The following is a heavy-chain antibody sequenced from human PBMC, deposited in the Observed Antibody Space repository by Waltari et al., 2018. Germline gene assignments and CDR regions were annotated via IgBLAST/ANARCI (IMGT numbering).Heavy chain of an antibody. Sequence: QVQLGQSGAEVKKPGASVKVSCKASGYKFPDFYIHWMRQAPGQGPEGLGWINPNSGVTNLAQQFRGRVTMTRDTSITTAYRELSNLRSDDTAFYYCVRGLVVYGRPAFDYWGQGTLVTVSS. CDR1: GYKFPDFY. CDR2: INPNSGVT. D-gene: IGHD2-2*01. V-gene: IGHV1-2*02. J-gene: IGHJ4*02. CDR3: VRGLVVYGRPAFDY.